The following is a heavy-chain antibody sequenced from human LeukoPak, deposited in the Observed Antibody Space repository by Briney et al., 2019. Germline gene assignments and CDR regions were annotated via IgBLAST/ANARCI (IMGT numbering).Heavy chain of an antibody. J-gene: IGHJ3*02. CDR2: ISGGGGNT. CDR1: GFTFCSYA. CDR3: AIYSGYGTNAFDI. D-gene: IGHD5-12*01. V-gene: IGHV3-23*01. Sequence: GGSLRLSCAASGFTFCSYAMTWVRQSPGKGLGWVSDISGGGGNTYYADSVKGRFTISRGNSKNTLYLQMHSLRAEDTAVYYCAIYSGYGTNAFDIWGQGTMVTVSS.